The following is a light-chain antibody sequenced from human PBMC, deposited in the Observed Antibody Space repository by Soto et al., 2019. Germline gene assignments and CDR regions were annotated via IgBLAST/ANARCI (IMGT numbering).Light chain of an antibody. CDR1: HSLQDRDGKSY. CDR3: MQTIQPPWT. Sequence: DIVMTQTPLSLSVTPGQPASISCTSSHSLQDRDGKSYLHWYLQKPGQPPQLLIYEVSHRFSTLPDRFSGSGSGTHFTLKISRVEADDVGVYYCMQTIQPPWTFGQGTKVEMK. CDR2: EVS. V-gene: IGKV2D-29*01. J-gene: IGKJ1*01.